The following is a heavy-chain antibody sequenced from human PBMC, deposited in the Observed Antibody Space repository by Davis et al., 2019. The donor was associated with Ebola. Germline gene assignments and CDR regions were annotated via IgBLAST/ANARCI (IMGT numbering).Heavy chain of an antibody. Sequence: GESLKISCAASGFTFSSYWMHWVRQAPGKGLVWVSRINSDGSSTSYADSVKGRFTISRDNAKNTLYLQMNSLRAEDTAVYYCARAGITMVRGPQKDYYYGMDVWGQGTTVTVSS. J-gene: IGHJ6*02. V-gene: IGHV3-74*01. CDR2: INSDGSST. D-gene: IGHD3-10*01. CDR3: ARAGITMVRGPQKDYYYGMDV. CDR1: GFTFSSYW.